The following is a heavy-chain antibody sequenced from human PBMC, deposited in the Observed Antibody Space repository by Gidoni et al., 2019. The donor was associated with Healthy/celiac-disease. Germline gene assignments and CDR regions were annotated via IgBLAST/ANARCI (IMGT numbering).Heavy chain of an antibody. D-gene: IGHD2-15*01. CDR2: ISGSGGRT. J-gene: IGHJ6*02. CDR1: GFTFSSYA. CDR3: AKEDIVVVVAATPYYYYYGMDV. Sequence: EVQLLESGGGLVQPGGSLRLSCAASGFTFSSYAMSWVRQAPGKGLVWVSAISGSGGRTYYAEAVKGRFTISRDNSKNTLYLQMNSLRAEDTAVYYCAKEDIVVVVAATPYYYYYGMDVWGQGTTVTVSS. V-gene: IGHV3-23*01.